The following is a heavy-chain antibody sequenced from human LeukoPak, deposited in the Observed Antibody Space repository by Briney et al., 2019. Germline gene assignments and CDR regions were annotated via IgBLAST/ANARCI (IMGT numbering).Heavy chain of an antibody. CDR3: ARRDLLSSYYYGTDV. CDR2: INPSGGST. Sequence: ASVKVSCKASGYTFTSYYVHWVRQAPGQGLEWMGIINPSGGSTSYAQKFQGRVTMTRETSTSTVYMELSSLRSEDTAVYYCARRDLLSSYYYGTDVWGQGTTVTVSS. CDR1: GYTFTSYY. V-gene: IGHV1-46*01. J-gene: IGHJ6*02. D-gene: IGHD3-16*02.